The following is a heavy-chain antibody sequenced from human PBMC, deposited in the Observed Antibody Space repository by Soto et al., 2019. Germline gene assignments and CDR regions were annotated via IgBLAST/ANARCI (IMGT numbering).Heavy chain of an antibody. J-gene: IGHJ2*01. CDR1: GYTFTSYG. V-gene: IGHV1-18*01. CDR2: ISPYNDNT. D-gene: IGHD6-19*01. CDR3: ARDPRGSQVAATSFDL. Sequence: QVQLVQSGAEVKKPGASVKVSCKASGYTFTSYGISWVRQAPGQGLEWMGWISPYNDNTYYAQKLQDRFIMTTDTSTSTAYMELRSLRSDDTAVYYCARDPRGSQVAATSFDLWGRGTLVTVSS.